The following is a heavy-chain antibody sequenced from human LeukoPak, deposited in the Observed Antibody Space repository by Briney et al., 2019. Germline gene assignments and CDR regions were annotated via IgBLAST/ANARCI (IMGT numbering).Heavy chain of an antibody. CDR1: GFTVSSNY. CDR2: IHSVGDT. Sequence: GGSLRLSCKVSGFTVSSNYMSWVRQAPGKGLEWVSIIHSVGDTFYADSVKGRFTISRDNSNNMVYPQMNSLTVEDTAVYYCARQGTGLDYWGQGTLVTVSS. V-gene: IGHV3-53*01. CDR3: ARQGTGLDY. J-gene: IGHJ4*02. D-gene: IGHD1-1*01.